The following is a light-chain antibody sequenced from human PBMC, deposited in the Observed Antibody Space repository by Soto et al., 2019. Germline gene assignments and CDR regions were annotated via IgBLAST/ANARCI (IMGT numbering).Light chain of an antibody. Sequence: IVMTQSPATLSVSPGERATLSCRASQSVGSSLAWYQQKPGQAPRLLIYHASTRTLGVPARFSGSGSGTEFPLTISSLQSEDFAVYYCQHHFHWPPFAFGPGNKLEI. V-gene: IGKV3-15*01. CDR2: HAS. J-gene: IGKJ2*01. CDR1: QSVGSS. CDR3: QHHFHWPPFA.